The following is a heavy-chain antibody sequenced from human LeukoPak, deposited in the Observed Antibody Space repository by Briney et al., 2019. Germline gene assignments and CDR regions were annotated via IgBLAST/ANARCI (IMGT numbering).Heavy chain of an antibody. Sequence: GGSLRLSCTASEFTVSRNYMLWVRQAPGKGLVWVSLISTDGSTTIYADSVKGRFTISRDNAKNTVYLQMNSLRAEDTAVYYCVRDGSGTTPFDYWGQGTLVTVSS. CDR1: EFTVSRNY. V-gene: IGHV3-74*01. CDR2: ISTDGSTT. J-gene: IGHJ4*02. D-gene: IGHD1-1*01. CDR3: VRDGSGTTPFDY.